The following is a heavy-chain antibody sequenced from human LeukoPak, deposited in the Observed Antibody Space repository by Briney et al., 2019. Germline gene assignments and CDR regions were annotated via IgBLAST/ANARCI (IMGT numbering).Heavy chain of an antibody. V-gene: IGHV3-30*02. D-gene: IGHD1-26*01. Sequence: PGGSLRLSCAASGFTFSSYGMHWVRQAPGKGLEWVAFIRYDGSNKYYADSVKGRFTISRDNSKNTLYLQMNSLRAEDTAVYYCAKAQGWELPYYFDYWGQGTLFTVSS. J-gene: IGHJ4*02. CDR1: GFTFSSYG. CDR3: AKAQGWELPYYFDY. CDR2: IRYDGSNK.